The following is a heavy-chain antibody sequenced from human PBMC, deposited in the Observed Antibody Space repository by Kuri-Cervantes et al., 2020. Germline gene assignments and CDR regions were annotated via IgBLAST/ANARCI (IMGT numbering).Heavy chain of an antibody. CDR1: GXTFSSYA. V-gene: IGHV3-30-3*01. CDR2: ISXDGSNK. J-gene: IGHJ4*02. D-gene: IGHD6-13*01. CDR3: AKDGTXGHFDY. Sequence: GGSLRLXCAASGXTFSSYAMHWVRXXPGKXLEWVXXISXDGSNKYYADSVKGRFTISRDNSKNTLXXQMNSLRAEDTXVYYCAKDGTXGHFDYWGQGTLVTVSS.